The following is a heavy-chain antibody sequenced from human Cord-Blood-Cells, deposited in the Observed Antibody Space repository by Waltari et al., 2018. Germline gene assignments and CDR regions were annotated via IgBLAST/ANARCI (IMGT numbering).Heavy chain of an antibody. J-gene: IGHJ2*01. CDR1: GYSISSGYY. D-gene: IGHD6-13*01. CDR2: IYHSGST. CDR3: ARGQQLVDWYFDL. V-gene: IGHV4-38-2*02. Sequence: QVQLQESGPGLVKPSETLSLPCTVSGYSISSGYYWGWIRQPPGKGLEWIGSIYHSGSTYYNPSLKSRVTISVDTSKNQFSLKLSSVTAADTAVYYCARGQQLVDWYFDLWGRGTLVTVSS.